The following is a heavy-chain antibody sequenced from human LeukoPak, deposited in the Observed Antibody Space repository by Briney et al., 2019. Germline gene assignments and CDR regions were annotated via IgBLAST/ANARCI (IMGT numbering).Heavy chain of an antibody. CDR3: ARVRTPTYCSGGSCHVPRRVPDC. D-gene: IGHD2-15*01. CDR2: INTNTGNP. Sequence: ASVKVSCKASGYTFTSYAMNWVRQAPGQGLEWMGWINTNTGNPTYAQGFTGRFVFSLDTSVSTAYLQISSLKAEDTAVYYCARVRTPTYCSGGSCHVPRRVPDCWGQGTLVTVSS. V-gene: IGHV7-4-1*02. J-gene: IGHJ4*02. CDR1: GYTFTSYA.